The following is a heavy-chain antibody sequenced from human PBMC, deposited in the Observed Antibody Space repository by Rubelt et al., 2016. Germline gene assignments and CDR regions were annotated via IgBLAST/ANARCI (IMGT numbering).Heavy chain of an antibody. CDR2: IGSTI. CDR3: ARDANWGFDY. V-gene: IGHV3-48*04. Sequence: EVQLVESGGGLVQPGGSLRLSCAASGFPFSTYSMNWVRQAPGKGLEWVSHIGSTIDYVDSTKGRYTISRDNAKDSVYMEMSSLRAEDSAGYDCARDANWGFDYWGQGIQVTVSS. J-gene: IGHJ4*02. CDR1: GFPFSTYS. D-gene: IGHD7-27*01.